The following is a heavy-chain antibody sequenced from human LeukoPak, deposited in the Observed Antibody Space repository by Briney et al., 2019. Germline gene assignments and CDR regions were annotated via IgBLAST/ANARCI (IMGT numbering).Heavy chain of an antibody. CDR3: AKDRKLYGEYGQERERDAFDI. J-gene: IGHJ3*02. D-gene: IGHD4-17*01. CDR2: ISGSSGST. Sequence: PGGSLRLSCAASGFTFSSYAMNWVRQAPGKGLEWVSAISGSSGSTYYADSVKGRFTISRDNSKNTLYLQMNSLRAEDTAVYYCAKDRKLYGEYGQERERDAFDIWGQGTMVTVSS. V-gene: IGHV3-23*01. CDR1: GFTFSSYA.